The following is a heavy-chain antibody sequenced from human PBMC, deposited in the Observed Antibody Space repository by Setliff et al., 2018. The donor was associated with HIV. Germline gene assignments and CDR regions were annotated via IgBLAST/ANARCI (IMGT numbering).Heavy chain of an antibody. CDR1: GFNFNDYF. D-gene: IGHD3-10*01. V-gene: IGHV3-11*04. J-gene: IGHJ6*02. CDR2: ISGGGSTI. CDR3: ARPTNIDTLYYGSQSFYMYYYGMDV. Sequence: GGSLRLSCTASGFNFNDYFMTWIRQAPGKGLEWISYISGGGSTISYADSMKGRFTISRDNAKNSLYLQMNSLRAEDTAVYFCARPTNIDTLYYGSQSFYMYYYGMDVWGQGTTVTVSS.